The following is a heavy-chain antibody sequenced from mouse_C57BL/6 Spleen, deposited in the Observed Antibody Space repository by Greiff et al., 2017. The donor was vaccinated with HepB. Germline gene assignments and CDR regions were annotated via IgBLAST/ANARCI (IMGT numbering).Heavy chain of an antibody. J-gene: IGHJ3*01. D-gene: IGHD1-1*01. CDR2: IDPEDGET. V-gene: IGHV14-2*01. Sequence: EVQLQQPGAELVKPGASVKLSCTASGFNIKDYYMHWVKQRTEQGLEWIGRIDPEDGETKYATKFQGKATITADTSSNTAYLQLSSLTSEDTAVYYCARKGLLPPYWGQGTLVTVSA. CDR1: GFNIKDYY. CDR3: ARKGLLPPY.